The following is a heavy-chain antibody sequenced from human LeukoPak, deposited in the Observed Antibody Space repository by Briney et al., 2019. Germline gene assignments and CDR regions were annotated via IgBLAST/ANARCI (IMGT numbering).Heavy chain of an antibody. CDR1: GFTFSSYA. V-gene: IGHV3-23*01. CDR3: AKVGGASISYYYYGMDV. CDR2: ISGSGGST. Sequence: GGSLRLSCAASGFTFSSYAMSWVRQAPGKGLEWVSAISGSGGSTYYADSVKGRFTISRDNSKNTLYLQMNSLRAEDTAVYYCAKVGGASISYYYYGMDVWGQGTTVTVSS. J-gene: IGHJ6*02. D-gene: IGHD3-9*01.